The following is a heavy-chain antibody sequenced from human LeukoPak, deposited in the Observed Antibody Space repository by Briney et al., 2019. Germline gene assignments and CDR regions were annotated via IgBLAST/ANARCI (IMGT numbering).Heavy chain of an antibody. CDR2: ISAYNGNT. CDR3: ARDHSGGFGVAGKVGFDP. D-gene: IGHD3-3*01. CDR1: GYTFTSYG. J-gene: IGHJ5*02. Sequence: ASVKVSFKSSGYTFTSYGISWVRQPPGQGLEGMGWISAYNGNTKYAQNLQGRVTMTADTSPSTAYMELRSLRSDDTAVYYCARDHSGGFGVAGKVGFDPWGQGTLVTVSS. V-gene: IGHV1-18*01.